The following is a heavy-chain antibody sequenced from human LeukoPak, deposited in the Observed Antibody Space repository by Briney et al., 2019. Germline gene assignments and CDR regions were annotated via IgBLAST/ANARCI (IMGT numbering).Heavy chain of an antibody. CDR3: ARLGSTWYPDS. CDR1: GGSISSYY. D-gene: IGHD6-13*01. J-gene: IGHJ5*02. Sequence: SETLSLTCTVSGGSISSYYWSWIRQPQGKGLEWIGYMCYSGSTNYNPSLKSRVTISVDTSKNQLSLKLSSVTAADTAVYYCARLGSTWYPDSWGQGTLVTVSS. CDR2: MCYSGST. V-gene: IGHV4-59*08.